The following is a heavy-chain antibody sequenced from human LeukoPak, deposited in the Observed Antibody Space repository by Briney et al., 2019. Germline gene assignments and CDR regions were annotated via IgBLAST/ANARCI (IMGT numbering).Heavy chain of an antibody. J-gene: IGHJ4*02. Sequence: GGSLRLSCAASGFTFSSYGMHWVRQAPGRGLEWVAVISYDGSNDYYADSVKGRFTISRDNSKNTVYMQMNSLRVEDTAVYYCAKEDYYGSGSYLGYWGQGTPVTVSS. D-gene: IGHD3-10*01. CDR2: ISYDGSND. CDR3: AKEDYYGSGSYLGY. CDR1: GFTFSSYG. V-gene: IGHV3-30*18.